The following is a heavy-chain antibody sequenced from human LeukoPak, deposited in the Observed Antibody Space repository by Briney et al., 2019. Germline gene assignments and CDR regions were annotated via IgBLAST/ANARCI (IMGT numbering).Heavy chain of an antibody. CDR3: ARLRYDFWSGYTAIDWFFDL. CDR1: GYSISSGYY. J-gene: IGHJ2*01. D-gene: IGHD3-3*01. Sequence: PSETLSLTCAVSGYSISSGYYWGWIRQPPGKGLEWIGSIYHSGSTYYNPSLKSRVAMSVDTSKNQFSLELSSVTAADTAVYYCARLRYDFWSGYTAIDWFFDLWGRGTLVTVSS. CDR2: IYHSGST. V-gene: IGHV4-38-2*01.